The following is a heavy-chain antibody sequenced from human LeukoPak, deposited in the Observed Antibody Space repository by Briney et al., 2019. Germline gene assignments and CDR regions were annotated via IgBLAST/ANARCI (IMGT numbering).Heavy chain of an antibody. J-gene: IGHJ4*02. CDR1: GFTFSTYA. Sequence: GGSLRLSCAASGFTFSTYAMSWIRQAPGKGLEWVSGISGSGGSTYYADSVKGRFTISRDNSKNTLFLQMNSLSAEDTAVYYCAKGFSTHYEYWGQGTLVTVSS. CDR3: AKGFSTHYEY. D-gene: IGHD5/OR15-5a*01. V-gene: IGHV3-23*01. CDR2: ISGSGGST.